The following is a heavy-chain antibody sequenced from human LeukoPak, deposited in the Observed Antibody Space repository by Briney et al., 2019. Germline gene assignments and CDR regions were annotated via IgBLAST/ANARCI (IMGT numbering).Heavy chain of an antibody. J-gene: IGHJ4*02. D-gene: IGHD2-15*01. V-gene: IGHV4-59*01. CDR1: GGTISSYY. CDR3: ASGGSSHY. CDR2: IYYSGST. Sequence: PSGTLSLTCTVSGGTISSYYLSWIRQPPGKGLEWIGYIYYSGSTNYNPSLKSRVTISVDTSKIQFSLKLSSVTAADTAVYYCASGGSSHYWGQGTLVTVSS.